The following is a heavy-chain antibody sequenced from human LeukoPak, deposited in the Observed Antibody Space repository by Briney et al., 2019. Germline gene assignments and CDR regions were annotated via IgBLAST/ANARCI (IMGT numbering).Heavy chain of an antibody. V-gene: IGHV4-34*01. CDR3: ARGDSSGHPAFDY. J-gene: IGHJ4*02. CDR1: GGSFSGYY. CDR2: INHSGST. Sequence: SETLSLTCAVYGGSFSGYYWSWIRQPPGKGLEWIGEINHSGSTNYNPSLKSRVTISVDTSKNQFSLKLTSVTAADTAVYYCARGDSSGHPAFDYWGQGTLVTVSS. D-gene: IGHD3-22*01.